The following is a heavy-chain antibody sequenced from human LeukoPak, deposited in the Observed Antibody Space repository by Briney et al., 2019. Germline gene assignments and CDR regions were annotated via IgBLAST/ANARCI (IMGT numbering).Heavy chain of an antibody. CDR2: IYYSGST. CDR1: GGSISSYY. CDR3: ARNIAAAGKFDY. V-gene: IGHV4-59*08. Sequence: SETLSLTCTVSGGSISSYYWSWIRQPPGKGLEWIGYIYYSGSTNYNPSLKSRVTISVDTSKNQFSLKLSSVTAADTAVYYCARNIAAAGKFDYWGQGTLVTVSS. D-gene: IGHD6-13*01. J-gene: IGHJ4*02.